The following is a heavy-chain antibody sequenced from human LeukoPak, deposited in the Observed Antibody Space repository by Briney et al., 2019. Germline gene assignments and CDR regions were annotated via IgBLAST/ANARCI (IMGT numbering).Heavy chain of an antibody. V-gene: IGHV1-18*01. Sequence: SVKVSCRASGYTFTSYGISWVRQAPGQGLEWMGWISAYNGNTNYAQKLQGRVTMTTDTSTSTAYMELRSLRSDDTAVYYCARLVRGDFWSGYYADYWGQGTLVTVSS. CDR2: ISAYNGNT. CDR3: ARLVRGDFWSGYYADY. CDR1: GYTFTSYG. J-gene: IGHJ4*02. D-gene: IGHD3-3*01.